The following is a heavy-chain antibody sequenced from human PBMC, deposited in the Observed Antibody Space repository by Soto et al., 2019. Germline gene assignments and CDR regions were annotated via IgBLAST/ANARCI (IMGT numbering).Heavy chain of an antibody. J-gene: IGHJ1*01. Sequence: PSETLSLTCAVYGGSFIGYYWSWIRQPPGKGLEWIGEINHSGSTNYNPSLKSRVTISVDTSKNQFSLKLNSVTAADTAVYYCARGGKGSGYSGYEWGRGTLVTVSS. CDR3: ARGGKGSGYSGYE. CDR2: INHSGST. V-gene: IGHV4-34*01. CDR1: GGSFIGYY. D-gene: IGHD5-12*01.